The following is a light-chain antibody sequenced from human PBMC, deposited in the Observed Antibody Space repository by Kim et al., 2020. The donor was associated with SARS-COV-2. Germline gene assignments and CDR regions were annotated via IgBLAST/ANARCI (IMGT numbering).Light chain of an antibody. Sequence: EIVMTQSPATLSVSPGERATLSCRASQSVSSNLAWYQQKPGQAPRLLIYGASTRATSIPARFSGSGSGTEFTLTISSLQSEDFAVYYCQQYNNWASFGQGTKLEI. CDR2: GAS. CDR1: QSVSSN. V-gene: IGKV3-15*01. J-gene: IGKJ2*01. CDR3: QQYNNWAS.